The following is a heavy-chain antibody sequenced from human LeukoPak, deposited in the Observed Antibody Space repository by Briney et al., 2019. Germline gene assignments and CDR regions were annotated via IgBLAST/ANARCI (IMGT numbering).Heavy chain of an antibody. CDR2: INPNSGGT. Sequence: ASVKVSCKASGYTFTGYYMHWVRQAPGQGLEWMGWINPNSGGTNYAQKFQGRVTMTRDTSISTAYMELSRLRSDDTAVYYCARAGSSSSAAIFDYWGQGTLATVSS. CDR1: GYTFTGYY. D-gene: IGHD6-6*01. V-gene: IGHV1-2*02. CDR3: ARAGSSSSAAIFDY. J-gene: IGHJ4*02.